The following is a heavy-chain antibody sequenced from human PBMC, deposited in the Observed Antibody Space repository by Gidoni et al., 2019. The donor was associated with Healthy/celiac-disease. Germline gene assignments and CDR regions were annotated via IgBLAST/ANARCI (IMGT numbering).Heavy chain of an antibody. Sequence: EVQLVESGGGLVQPGGSLRLSCAASGFTFSCYSMNWVRQAPGKGLEWVSYISSSSSTIYYADSVKGRFTISRDNAKNSLYLQMNSLRDEDTAVYYCASTHTTVTTFRRWGTLDYWGQGTLVTVSS. CDR1: GFTFSCYS. V-gene: IGHV3-48*02. CDR3: ASTHTTVTTFRRWGTLDY. D-gene: IGHD4-17*01. CDR2: ISSSSSTI. J-gene: IGHJ4*02.